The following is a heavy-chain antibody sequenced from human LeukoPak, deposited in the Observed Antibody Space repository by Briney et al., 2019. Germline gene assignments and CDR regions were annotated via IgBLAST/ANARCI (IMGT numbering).Heavy chain of an antibody. V-gene: IGHV7-4-1*02. Sequence: GASVKVSCKASGYTFTSYAMNWVRQAPGQGLEWMGWINTNTGNPTYAQGFTGRFVFSLDTSVSTAYLQISSLKAEDTAVYYCARDGGADAYYYYYMDVWGKGTTVTVSS. CDR3: ARDGGADAYYYYYMDV. J-gene: IGHJ6*03. CDR2: INTNTGNP. CDR1: GYTFTSYA. D-gene: IGHD2-15*01.